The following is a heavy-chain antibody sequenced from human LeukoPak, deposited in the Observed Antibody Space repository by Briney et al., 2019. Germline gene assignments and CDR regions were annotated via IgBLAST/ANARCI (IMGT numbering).Heavy chain of an antibody. V-gene: IGHV4-59*01. D-gene: IGHD3-10*01. CDR3: ARGSGSPDY. CDR2: IYYSGNS. J-gene: IGHJ4*02. CDR1: GGSISGYY. Sequence: SETLSLTFTVSGGSISGYYFSWLRQPPGKGLGWVGYIYYSGNSNYNPSLKSRVTISVDTSKNQFSLRLTSVTAADTAVYYCARGSGSPDYWGQGALVTVSS.